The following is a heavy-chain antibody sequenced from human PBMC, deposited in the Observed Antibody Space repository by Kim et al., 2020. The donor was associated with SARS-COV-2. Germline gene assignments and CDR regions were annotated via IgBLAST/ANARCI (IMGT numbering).Heavy chain of an antibody. CDR2: IYYSGST. CDR3: ASAPHDILTGYPSPYYYYGMDV. Sequence: SETLSLTCTVSGGSVSSGTYYWSWIRQPPGKGLEWIGYIYYSGSTNFNPSLKSRVTISLDTSKNQFSLKLSSVTAADTAVYYCASAPHDILTGYPSPYYYYGMDVWGQGTTVTVSS. D-gene: IGHD3-9*01. V-gene: IGHV4-61*01. J-gene: IGHJ6*02. CDR1: GGSVSSGTYY.